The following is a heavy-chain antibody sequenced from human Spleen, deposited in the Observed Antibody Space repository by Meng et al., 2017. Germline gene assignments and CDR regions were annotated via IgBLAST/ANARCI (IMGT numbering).Heavy chain of an antibody. CDR2: ISYDGSNK. CDR1: GFTFSSYA. D-gene: IGHD3-22*01. Sequence: GGSLRLSCAASGFTFSSYAMHWVRQAPGKGLEWVAVISYDGSNKHYADSVKGRFTISRDNSKNTLYLQMNSLRAEDTAVYYCAREYYYDSSGYVRYYYGMDVWGQGTTVTVSS. V-gene: IGHV3-30*04. J-gene: IGHJ6*02. CDR3: AREYYYDSSGYVRYYYGMDV.